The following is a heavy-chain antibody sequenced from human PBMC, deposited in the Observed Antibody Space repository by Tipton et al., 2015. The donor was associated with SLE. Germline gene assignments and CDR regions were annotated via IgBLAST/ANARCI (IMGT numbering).Heavy chain of an antibody. Sequence: TLSLTCAVYGGSFSAYYWSWIRQPPGKGLEWIGEINHSGGTNCNPSLKSRVTISVDTSKNQFSLKLSSVTAADTAVYYCARSSGWRQGAFDIWGQGTMVTVSS. CDR3: ARSSGWRQGAFDI. V-gene: IGHV4-34*01. CDR2: INHSGGT. J-gene: IGHJ3*02. CDR1: GGSFSAYY. D-gene: IGHD6-19*01.